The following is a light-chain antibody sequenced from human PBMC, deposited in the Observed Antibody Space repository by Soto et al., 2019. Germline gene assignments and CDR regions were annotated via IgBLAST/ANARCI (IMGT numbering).Light chain of an antibody. CDR1: SSNIGAGYD. Sequence: QSALTQPPSVSGAPGQRVTISCTGSSSNIGAGYDVQWYQQLPGAAPRLLIFGNTNRPSGVPDRFSGSRSGTSASLAISGLQAEDEADYYCQSYDISLSVSVVFGGGTKLTVL. CDR3: QSYDISLSVSVV. CDR2: GNT. V-gene: IGLV1-40*01. J-gene: IGLJ2*01.